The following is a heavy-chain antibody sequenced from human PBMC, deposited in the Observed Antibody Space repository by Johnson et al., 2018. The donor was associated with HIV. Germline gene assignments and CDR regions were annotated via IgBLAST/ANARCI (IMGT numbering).Heavy chain of an antibody. CDR3: ARGSRYTYDNDDAYLLHAFDF. V-gene: IGHV3-15*01. CDR1: GFTFSSYW. D-gene: IGHD3-22*01. CDR2: IKSKTDGGTT. Sequence: VQLVESGGGLVQPGGSLRLSCAASGFTFSSYWMSWVRQAPGKGLEWVGRIKSKTDGGTTDYAAPVKGRFTISRDDSKNTLYLQMNSLRAEDTAVYYCARGSRYTYDNDDAYLLHAFDFWGQGTMVTVSS. J-gene: IGHJ3*01.